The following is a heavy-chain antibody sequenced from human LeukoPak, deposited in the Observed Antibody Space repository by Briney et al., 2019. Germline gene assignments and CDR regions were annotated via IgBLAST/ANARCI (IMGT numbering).Heavy chain of an antibody. CDR2: IKSKTDGGTT. J-gene: IGHJ3*02. CDR1: GFTFSNAW. Sequence: GGSLRLSCAASGFTFSNAWMSWVRQAPGKGLEWVGRIKSKTDGGTTDYAAPVKGRFTISRDDSKNTLYLQMNSLKTEDTAVYYCALRKYSSSPSAFEIWGQGTMVTVSS. D-gene: IGHD6-13*01. V-gene: IGHV3-15*01. CDR3: ALRKYSSSPSAFEI.